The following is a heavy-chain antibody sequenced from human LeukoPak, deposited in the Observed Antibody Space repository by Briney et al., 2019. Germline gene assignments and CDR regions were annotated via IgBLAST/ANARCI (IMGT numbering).Heavy chain of an antibody. Sequence: SETLSLTCAVSGYSISNGYYWAWIRPPPGRGLEWIGSLYHSDSAYYNTSLRSRVSMSVDTSKNQFSLTLSFVTAADTAVYYCARQHDSYYYYYIDVWGSGTTVTVSS. CDR1: GYSISNGYY. V-gene: IGHV4-38-2*01. J-gene: IGHJ6*03. CDR2: LYHSDSA. CDR3: ARQHDSYYYYYIDV.